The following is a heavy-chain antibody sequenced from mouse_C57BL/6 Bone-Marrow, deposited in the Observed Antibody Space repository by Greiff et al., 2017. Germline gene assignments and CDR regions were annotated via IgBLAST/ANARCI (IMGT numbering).Heavy chain of an antibody. V-gene: IGHV1-7*01. CDR3: ATGTYFDV. CDR2: INPSTGYT. Sequence: QVQLKQSGAELAKPGASVKMSCKASGYTFTSYWMHWVKQRPGQGLEWIGYINPSTGYTEYNQKFKDKATLTADKSSSTAYMQLSSLTSEDSAVYYCATGTYFDVWGAGTTVTVSS. D-gene: IGHD4-1*01. CDR1: GYTFTSYW. J-gene: IGHJ1*01.